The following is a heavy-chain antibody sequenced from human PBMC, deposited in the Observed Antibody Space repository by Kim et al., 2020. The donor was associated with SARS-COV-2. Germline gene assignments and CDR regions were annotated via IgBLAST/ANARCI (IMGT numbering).Heavy chain of an antibody. V-gene: IGHV4-30-2*01. D-gene: IGHD1-26*01. CDR3: ARGPWERRYYFDY. J-gene: IGHJ4*02. Sequence: YNPSLKSRVTISVDRSKNQFSLKLSSVTAADTAVYYCARGPWERRYYFDYWGQGTLVTVSS.